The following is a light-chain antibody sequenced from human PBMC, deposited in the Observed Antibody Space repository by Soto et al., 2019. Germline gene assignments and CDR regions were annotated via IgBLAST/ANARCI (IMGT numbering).Light chain of an antibody. J-gene: IGLJ2*01. CDR3: SSFTTSITLVV. Sequence: QSALTQPASVSGSPGQSITISCTGTSSDIGGYNFVSWYQHHPGKAPKLMIYEVNNRPSGVSSRFSGSKSGNTASLTISGLQTEDEADYYCSSFTTSITLVVFGGGTKLTVL. CDR1: SSDIGGYNF. CDR2: EVN. V-gene: IGLV2-14*01.